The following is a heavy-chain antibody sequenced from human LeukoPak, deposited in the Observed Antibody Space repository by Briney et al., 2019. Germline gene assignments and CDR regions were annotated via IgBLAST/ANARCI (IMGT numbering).Heavy chain of an antibody. CDR3: AKDGGRTTIQPHCFDY. J-gene: IGHJ4*02. D-gene: IGHD5-12*01. CDR2: IRYDGSNK. CDR1: GFTFSSYG. Sequence: GGSLRLSCAASGFTFSSYGMHWVRQAPGKGLEWVAFIRYDGSNKYYADSVKGRFTISRDNSKNTLYLQMNSLRAEDTAVYYCAKDGGRTTIQPHCFDYWGQGTLVTVSS. V-gene: IGHV3-30*02.